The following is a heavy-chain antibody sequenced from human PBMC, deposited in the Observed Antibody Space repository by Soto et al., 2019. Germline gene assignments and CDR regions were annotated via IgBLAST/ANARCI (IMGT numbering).Heavy chain of an antibody. J-gene: IGHJ6*02. V-gene: IGHV1-69*13. CDR3: ARALYCISTSCYDDYYYYGMDV. D-gene: IGHD2-2*01. CDR1: GGTFSSYA. CDR2: IIPIFGTA. Sequence: SVKVSCKASGGTFSSYAISWVRQAPGQGLEWMGGIIPIFGTANYAQKFQGRVTITADESTSTAYMELSSLRSEDTAVYYCARALYCISTSCYDDYYYYGMDVWGQGTTVTVSS.